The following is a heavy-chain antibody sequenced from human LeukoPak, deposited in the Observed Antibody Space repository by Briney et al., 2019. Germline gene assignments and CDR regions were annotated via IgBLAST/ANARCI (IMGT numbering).Heavy chain of an antibody. CDR1: GFTFSSYW. CDR2: ISSDGSST. D-gene: IGHD6-6*01. J-gene: IGHJ4*02. V-gene: IGHV3-74*01. Sequence: GGSPRLSCAASGFTFSSYWMHWVRQAPGKGLVWVSRISSDGSSTSYAESVKGRFTISRDNAKNILYLQMNSLRAEDTALYYCARVAEYSTAGMQYWGQGTLVTVSS. CDR3: ARVAEYSTAGMQY.